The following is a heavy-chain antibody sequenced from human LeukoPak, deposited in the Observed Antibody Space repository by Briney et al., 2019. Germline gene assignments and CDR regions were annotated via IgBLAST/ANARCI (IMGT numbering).Heavy chain of an antibody. D-gene: IGHD1-1*01. CDR3: ARARADFATTIGRKKTFVY. J-gene: IGHJ4*02. V-gene: IGHV4-34*01. Sequence: SETLSLTCAVYGGSFSGYYWSWIRQPPGKGLEWIGEINHSGSTNYNPSLKSRVTISVDTSKNQFSLKLSSVTAADTAVYYCARARADFATTIGRKKTFVYWGQGTLVTVSS. CDR2: INHSGST. CDR1: GGSFSGYY.